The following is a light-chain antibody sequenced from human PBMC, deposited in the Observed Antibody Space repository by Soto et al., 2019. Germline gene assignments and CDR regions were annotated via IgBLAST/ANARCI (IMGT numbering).Light chain of an antibody. CDR2: RAS. CDR3: QQYQNLWT. CDR1: QSVSSN. V-gene: IGKV3-15*01. J-gene: IGKJ1*01. Sequence: EILMTQSPSTLSVSPVERSTLSCRASQSVSSNLAWYQQRPVQAPRLLIYRASTRATGVPARFSGSGSGTEFTLTISGLQSEDFALYYCQQYQNLWTFGQGTKV.